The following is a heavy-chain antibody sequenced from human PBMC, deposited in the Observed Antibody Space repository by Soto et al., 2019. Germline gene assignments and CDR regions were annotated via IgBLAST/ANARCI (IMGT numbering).Heavy chain of an antibody. Sequence: EVQLLESGGGLVQPGGSLKLSCAASGFTFSTYAISWVRQAPGKGLEWVSIISGSGDIAYYADSVKGRFTVSRDNSKNTLDLQMNSLRAEDAAVYYCARGSSPVSSYYGVGVWGQGTSVTVSS. V-gene: IGHV3-23*01. J-gene: IGHJ6*02. CDR1: GFTFSTYA. CDR2: ISGSGDIA. CDR3: ARGSSPVSSYYGVGV.